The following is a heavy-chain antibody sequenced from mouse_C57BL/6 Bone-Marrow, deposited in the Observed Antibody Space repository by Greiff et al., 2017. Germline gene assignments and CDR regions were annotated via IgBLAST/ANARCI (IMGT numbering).Heavy chain of an antibody. CDR2: ISYDGSN. V-gene: IGHV3-6*01. Sequence: EVKLMESGPGLVKPSQSLSLTCSVTGYSITSGYYWNWIRQFPGNKLEWMGYISYDGSNNYNPSLKNRISITRDTSKNQFFLKLNSVTTEDTATYCCARAGYYGNSYAMDYWGQGTSVTVSS. CDR1: GYSITSGYY. D-gene: IGHD2-1*01. J-gene: IGHJ4*01. CDR3: ARAGYYGNSYAMDY.